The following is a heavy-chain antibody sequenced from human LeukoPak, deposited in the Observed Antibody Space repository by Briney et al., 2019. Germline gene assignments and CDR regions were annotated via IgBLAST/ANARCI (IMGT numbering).Heavy chain of an antibody. CDR3: ARSKIVTVTTGGVYFDY. V-gene: IGHV4-59*01. J-gene: IGHJ4*02. Sequence: SETLSLTCTVSGGSISSYYWSWIRQPPGKGLGWIGYIYYSGSTNYNPSLKSRVTISVDTSKNQFSLKLSSVTAADTAVYYCARSKIVTVTTGGVYFDYWGQGTLVTVSS. CDR1: GGSISSYY. D-gene: IGHD4-17*01. CDR2: IYYSGST.